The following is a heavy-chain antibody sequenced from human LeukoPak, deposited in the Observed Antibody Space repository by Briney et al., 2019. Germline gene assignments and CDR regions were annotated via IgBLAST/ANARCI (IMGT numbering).Heavy chain of an antibody. D-gene: IGHD3-10*01. Sequence: ASVKVSCKASGYTFTSYDINWVRQATGQGLEWMGWMNPNSGNTGYAQKFQGRVTMTRNTSISTAYMELSSLRSEDTAVYYCARARAMVRGVIIRPPFDYWGQGTLVTVSS. CDR1: GYTFTSYD. CDR2: MNPNSGNT. J-gene: IGHJ4*02. CDR3: ARARAMVRGVIIRPPFDY. V-gene: IGHV1-8*01.